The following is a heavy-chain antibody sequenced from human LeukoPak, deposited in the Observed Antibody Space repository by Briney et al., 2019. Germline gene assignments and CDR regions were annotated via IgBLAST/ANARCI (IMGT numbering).Heavy chain of an antibody. V-gene: IGHV4-30-4*01. CDR2: IYYSGST. D-gene: IGHD2-2*01. J-gene: IGHJ6*04. CDR3: ARGRYCSSTSCYPYYYYGMDV. CDR1: GGSISSGDYY. Sequence: SQTLSLTCTVSGGSISSGDYYWSWIRQPPGKGLEWIGYIYYSGSTYYNPSLKSRVTISVDTSKNQFSLKQSSVTAADTAVYYCARGRYCSSTSCYPYYYYGMDVWGKGTTVTVSS.